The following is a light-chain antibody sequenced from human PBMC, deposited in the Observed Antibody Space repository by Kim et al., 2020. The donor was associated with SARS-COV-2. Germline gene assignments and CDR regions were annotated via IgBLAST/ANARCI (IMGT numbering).Light chain of an antibody. J-gene: IGKJ4*01. Sequence: SLSPGERAALSCRASQSLGGYLAWYQQKPGQPPRLLIFDANRATGIPARFSSSGSGTDFTLTVSSLEPEDSAFYYCQQRSNWPPTFGGWTKVDIK. CDR2: DA. V-gene: IGKV3-11*01. CDR1: QSLGGY. CDR3: QQRSNWPPT.